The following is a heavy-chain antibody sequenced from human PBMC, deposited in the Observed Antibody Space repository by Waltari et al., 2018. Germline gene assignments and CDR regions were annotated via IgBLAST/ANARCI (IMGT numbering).Heavy chain of an antibody. D-gene: IGHD5-12*01. V-gene: IGHV1-18*01. J-gene: IGHJ3*02. CDR2: FSAYNGNT. Sequence: QVQLVQSGAEVKKPGASVKVSCKASGYTFTSYGISWVRQATGQGLEWMGWFSAYNGNTNYAQKHQGRGTMTTDTSTSTAYMELRSLRSDDTAVYYCARDMLEEEMATIEAFDIWGQGTMVTVSS. CDR1: GYTFTSYG. CDR3: ARDMLEEEMATIEAFDI.